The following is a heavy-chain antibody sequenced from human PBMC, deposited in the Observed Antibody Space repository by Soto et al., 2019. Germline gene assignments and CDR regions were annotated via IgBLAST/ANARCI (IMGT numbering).Heavy chain of an antibody. Sequence: SETLSLTCTVSGGSIISYSWSWIRQPPGKGLEWIGYIYYSGSTNYNPSLKTRVTISVDTSKNQFSLKLSSVTAADTAVYYCALMCGGDCYRSLDYWGQGTLVTVSS. CDR2: IYYSGST. CDR3: ALMCGGDCYRSLDY. CDR1: GGSIISYS. D-gene: IGHD2-21*02. V-gene: IGHV4-59*01. J-gene: IGHJ4*02.